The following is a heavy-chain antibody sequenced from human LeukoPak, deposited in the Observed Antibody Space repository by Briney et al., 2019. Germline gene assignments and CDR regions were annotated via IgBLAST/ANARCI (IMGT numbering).Heavy chain of an antibody. Sequence: KPSETLSLTCTVSGGSIRSYYWSWIRQPPGKGLECIGYIYYSGSTNYNPSLKSRVTISVDTSKNQFSLKLSSVTAADTAVYYCARSPSADGLDFDYWGQGTLVTVSS. CDR3: ARSPSADGLDFDY. D-gene: IGHD6-19*01. CDR2: IYYSGST. J-gene: IGHJ4*02. CDR1: GGSIRSYY. V-gene: IGHV4-59*12.